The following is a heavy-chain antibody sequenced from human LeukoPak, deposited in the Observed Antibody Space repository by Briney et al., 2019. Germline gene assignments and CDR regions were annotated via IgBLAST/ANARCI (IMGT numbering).Heavy chain of an antibody. D-gene: IGHD3-3*01. CDR3: ARALRFLDAFDI. CDR2: IYYSGST. CDR1: GGSISSYY. V-gene: IGHV4-59*01. J-gene: IGHJ3*02. Sequence: SETLSLTCTVSGGSISSYYWSWLRQPPGKGLEWIGYIYYSGSTNYNPSLKSRVTISVDTSKNQFSLKLSSVTAADTAVYYCARALRFLDAFDIWGQGTMVTVSS.